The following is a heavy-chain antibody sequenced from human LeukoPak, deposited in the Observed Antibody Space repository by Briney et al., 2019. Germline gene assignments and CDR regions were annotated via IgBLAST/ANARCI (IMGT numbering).Heavy chain of an antibody. D-gene: IGHD4-17*01. CDR2: IYFSGST. CDR3: ARGEGYGDYVY. J-gene: IGHJ3*01. CDR1: GDSITKYY. V-gene: IGHV4-59*01. Sequence: SETLSLTCTVSGDSITKYYWSWIRQSPGKGLEWIGYIYFSGSTHYNPSLKSRVTISMDTSKNQFSLKLNSVTAADTAVYYCARGEGYGDYVYWGQGTMVTVSS.